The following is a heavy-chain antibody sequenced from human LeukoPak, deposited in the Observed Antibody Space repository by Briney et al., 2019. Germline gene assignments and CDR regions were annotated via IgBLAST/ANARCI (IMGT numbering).Heavy chain of an antibody. D-gene: IGHD3-9*01. CDR3: ARVEVSYDILTGYYGEADY. J-gene: IGHJ4*02. V-gene: IGHV1-46*01. CDR2: INPSGGST. CDR1: GYTFTSYY. Sequence: ASVKVSCKASGYTFTSYYMHWVRQAPGQGLEWMGIINPSGGSTSYAQKLQGRVTMTTDTSTSTAYMELRSLRSDDTAVYYCARVEVSYDILTGYYGEADYWGQGTLVTVSS.